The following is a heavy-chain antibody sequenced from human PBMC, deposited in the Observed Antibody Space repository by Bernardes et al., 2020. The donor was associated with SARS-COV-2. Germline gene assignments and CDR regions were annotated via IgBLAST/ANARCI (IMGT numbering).Heavy chain of an antibody. CDR3: ARDSDTVPTNLDY. Sequence: NLQGRVIMTTDTSTSTAYMELRSLRSDDTAVYYCARDSDTVPTNLDYWGQGTLVTVSS. D-gene: IGHD5-12*01. V-gene: IGHV1-18*01. J-gene: IGHJ4*02.